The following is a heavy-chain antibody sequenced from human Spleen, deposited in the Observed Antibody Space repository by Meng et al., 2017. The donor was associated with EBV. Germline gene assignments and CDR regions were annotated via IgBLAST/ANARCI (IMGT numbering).Heavy chain of an antibody. Sequence: QGHLQEPGPGLVKPSGTLSLTCAVSGGSIRSVNWWSWVRQPPGKGLEWIADFFHSGNTNYNASLKSRVSISVDKSKNQFSLDLTSVTAADTAVYYCAAVLASTGTKWGQGTLVTVSS. CDR2: FFHSGNT. CDR1: GGSIRSVNW. J-gene: IGHJ4*02. D-gene: IGHD1-7*01. V-gene: IGHV4-4*02. CDR3: AAVLASTGTK.